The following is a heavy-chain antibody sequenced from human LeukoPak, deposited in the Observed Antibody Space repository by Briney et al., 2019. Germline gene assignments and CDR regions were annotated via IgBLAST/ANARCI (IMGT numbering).Heavy chain of an antibody. Sequence: PSETLSLTCTVSGGSISSYYWSWIRQPPRKGLEWIGYIYYSGSTNYNPSLKSRVTISVDTSKNQFSLKLSSVTAADTAVYYCARHARKEWELLYFDYWGQGTLVTVSS. CDR1: GGSISSYY. V-gene: IGHV4-59*08. CDR3: ARHARKEWELLYFDY. J-gene: IGHJ4*02. CDR2: IYYSGST. D-gene: IGHD1-26*01.